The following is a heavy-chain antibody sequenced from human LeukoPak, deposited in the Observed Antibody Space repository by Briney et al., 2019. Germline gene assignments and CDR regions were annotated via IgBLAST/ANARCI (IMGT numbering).Heavy chain of an antibody. D-gene: IGHD5-12*01. CDR3: TRRDIVATIDYFDY. V-gene: IGHV3-49*04. J-gene: IGHJ4*02. CDR2: IRSKAYGGTT. CDR1: GFTFGDCA. Sequence: GGSLRVSCTASGFTFGDCAMSWVRQAPGKGLEWVGFIRSKAYGGTTEYAASVKGRFTISRDDSKSIAYLQMDSLKTEDTAVYYCTRRDIVATIDYFDYWGQGTLVTVSS.